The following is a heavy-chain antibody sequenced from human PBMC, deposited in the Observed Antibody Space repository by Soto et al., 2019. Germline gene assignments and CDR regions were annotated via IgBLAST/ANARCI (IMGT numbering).Heavy chain of an antibody. CDR3: AREGYYGMDV. J-gene: IGHJ6*02. CDR1: GGSISSGGYY. Sequence: SETLSLTCTVSGGSISSGGYYWSWIRQHPGKGLEWIGYIYYSGSTYYNPSLKSRVTISVDTSKNQFSLKLSSVTAADTAVYYCAREGYYGMDVWGQGTTVTVSS. V-gene: IGHV4-31*03. CDR2: IYYSGST.